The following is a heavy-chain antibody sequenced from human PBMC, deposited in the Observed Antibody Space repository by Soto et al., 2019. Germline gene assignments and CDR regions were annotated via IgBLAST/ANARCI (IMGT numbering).Heavy chain of an antibody. CDR3: ARGDNDILTDNYYYGMDV. Sequence: QVQLVQSGAEVKKPGASVKVSCKASGYTFTSYGISWVRQAPGQGLEWMGWISAYNGNTNYAQKLQGRVTMTTDTSTSTAYIELRSLRSDDTAVYYCARGDNDILTDNYYYGMDVWGEGTTVTVS. CDR1: GYTFTSYG. CDR2: ISAYNGNT. V-gene: IGHV1-18*01. D-gene: IGHD3-9*01. J-gene: IGHJ6*02.